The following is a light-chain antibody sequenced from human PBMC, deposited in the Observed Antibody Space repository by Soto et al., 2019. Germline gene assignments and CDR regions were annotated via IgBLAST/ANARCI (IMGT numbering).Light chain of an antibody. CDR2: GAS. CDR3: QQSYSTPLT. V-gene: IGKV3-20*01. J-gene: IGKJ4*01. Sequence: EIVLTQSPGTLSLSPGERATLSCRASQSVSSNYLAWYQQTPGQAPRLLIYGASNRATGIPDRFSGSGSGTDFTLTINSLQPEDFATYYCQQSYSTPLTFGGGTKVDIK. CDR1: QSVSSNY.